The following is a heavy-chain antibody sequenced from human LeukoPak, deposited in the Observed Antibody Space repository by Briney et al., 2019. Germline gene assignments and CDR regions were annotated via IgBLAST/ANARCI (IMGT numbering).Heavy chain of an antibody. J-gene: IGHJ4*02. CDR3: ARDSSYSRSGDGNPWDY. CDR2: ISAYNGNT. V-gene: IGHV1-18*01. CDR1: GYTFTSYG. Sequence: GASVKVSCKASGYTFTSYGISWVRQAPGQGLEWMGWISAYNGNTNYAQKLQGRVTMTTDTSTSTAYMELRSLRSDDTAVYYCARDSSYSRSGDGNPWDYWGQGTLVTVSS. D-gene: IGHD6-6*01.